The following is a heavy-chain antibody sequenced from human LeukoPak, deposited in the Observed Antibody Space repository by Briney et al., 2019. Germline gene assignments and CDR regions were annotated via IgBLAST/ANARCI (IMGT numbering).Heavy chain of an antibody. D-gene: IGHD3-9*01. CDR2: ISGGGGST. CDR3: AKDRSFKYYDILSGYYKGGAVFDY. Sequence: GGSLRLSCAASGFTFSSYAMRWVRQAPGKGLEWVSPISGGGGSTYYADSVKGRFTISRDNSKNTLYLQMNSLRAEDTALYYFAKDRSFKYYDILSGYYKGGAVFDYWGQGNLVTVSS. CDR1: GFTFSSYA. J-gene: IGHJ4*02. V-gene: IGHV3-23*01.